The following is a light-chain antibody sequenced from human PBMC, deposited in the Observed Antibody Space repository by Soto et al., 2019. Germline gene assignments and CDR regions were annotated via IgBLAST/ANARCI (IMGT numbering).Light chain of an antibody. CDR2: GAS. Sequence: EIVMTQSPATLSVSPGERATLSCRASQSVSSNLAWYQRKPGQAPRLLIYGASTRATGIPDRFSGSGSGTEFTLTISSLQSEDFAVYYCQQYNNWPWTFGQGTNVDIK. J-gene: IGKJ1*01. CDR3: QQYNNWPWT. V-gene: IGKV3-15*01. CDR1: QSVSSN.